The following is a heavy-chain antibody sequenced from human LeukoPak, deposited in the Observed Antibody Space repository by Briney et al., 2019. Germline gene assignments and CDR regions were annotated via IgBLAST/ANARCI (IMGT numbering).Heavy chain of an antibody. CDR2: IYYSGST. J-gene: IGHJ1*01. D-gene: IGHD3-10*01. Sequence: SETLSPTCTVSGGSVSSGSYYWSWIRQPPGKGLEWIGYIYYSGSTNYNPSLKSRVTISVDTSKNQFSLKLSSVTAADTAVYYCARATYYYGSGAIWGQGTLVTVSS. CDR3: ARATYYYGSGAI. CDR1: GGSVSSGSYY. V-gene: IGHV4-61*01.